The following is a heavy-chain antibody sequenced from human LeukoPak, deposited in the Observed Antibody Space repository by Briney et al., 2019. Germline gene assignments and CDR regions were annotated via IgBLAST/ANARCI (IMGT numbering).Heavy chain of an antibody. CDR3: ASTPATWELLNY. CDR2: ISSSSSTI. D-gene: IGHD1-26*01. CDR1: GFTFSSYS. J-gene: IGHJ4*02. Sequence: PGGSLRLSCAASGFTFSSYSMNWVRQAPGKGLEWVSYISSSSSTIYYADSVKGRFTISRDNARNSLYLQMNSLRDEDTAVYYCASTPATWELLNYWGQGTLVTVSS. V-gene: IGHV3-48*02.